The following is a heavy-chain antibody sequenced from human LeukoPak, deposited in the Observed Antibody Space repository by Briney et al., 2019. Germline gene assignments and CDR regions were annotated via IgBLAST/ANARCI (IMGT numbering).Heavy chain of an antibody. CDR2: IGAYNGNT. V-gene: IGHV1-18*04. Sequence: ASVKVSCKASGYTFTTYGITWVRQAPGQGLAWMGWIGAYNGNTHYAENLQGRLTMTTDTSTSTAYMELRSLRSDDTAVYYCARDLDILTAYYSGYWGQGTLVTVSS. CDR1: GYTFTTYG. D-gene: IGHD3-9*01. CDR3: ARDLDILTAYYSGY. J-gene: IGHJ4*02.